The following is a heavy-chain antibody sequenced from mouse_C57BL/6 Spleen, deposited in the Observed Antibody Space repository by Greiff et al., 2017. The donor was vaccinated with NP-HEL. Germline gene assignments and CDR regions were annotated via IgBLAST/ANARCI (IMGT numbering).Heavy chain of an antibody. CDR3: ARGRGNYEYFDV. D-gene: IGHD2-1*01. CDR1: GYTFTSYW. CDR2: IDPSDSYT. Sequence: QVQLQQPGAELVMPGASVKLSCKASGYTFTSYWMHWVKQRPGQGLEWIGEIDPSDSYTNYNQKCKGKSTLTVDKSSSTAYMQLSSLTSEDSAVYYCARGRGNYEYFDVWGTGTTVTVSS. J-gene: IGHJ1*03. V-gene: IGHV1-69*01.